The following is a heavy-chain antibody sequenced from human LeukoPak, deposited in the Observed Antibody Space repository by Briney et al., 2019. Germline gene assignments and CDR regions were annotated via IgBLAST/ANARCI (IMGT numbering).Heavy chain of an antibody. CDR2: INWNGGST. V-gene: IGHV3-20*04. CDR3: ARVYPYYYDSSGYSEAGYFDY. D-gene: IGHD3-22*01. J-gene: IGHJ4*02. Sequence: GGSLRLSCAASGFTFDDYGMSWVRQAPGKGLEWVSGINWNGGSTGYADSVKGRSTISRDNAKSSLYLQMNSLRAEDTALYYCARVYPYYYDSSGYSEAGYFDYWGQGTLVTVSS. CDR1: GFTFDDYG.